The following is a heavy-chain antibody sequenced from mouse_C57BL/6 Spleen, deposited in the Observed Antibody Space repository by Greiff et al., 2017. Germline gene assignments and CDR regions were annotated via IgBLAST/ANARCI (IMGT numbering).Heavy chain of an antibody. CDR1: GFTFSDYG. J-gene: IGHJ2*01. Sequence: EVKLMESGGGLVQPGGSLKLSCAASGFTFSDYGMAWVRQAPRKGPAWVAFISNLAYSIYYADTVTGRFTISRENAKNTLYLEMSSLRSEDTAMYYCARRAYDYDDYFDYWGQGTTLTVSS. CDR3: ARRAYDYDDYFDY. CDR2: ISNLAYSI. V-gene: IGHV5-15*01. D-gene: IGHD2-4*01.